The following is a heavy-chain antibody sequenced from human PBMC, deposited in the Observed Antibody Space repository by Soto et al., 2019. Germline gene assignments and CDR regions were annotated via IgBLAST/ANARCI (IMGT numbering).Heavy chain of an antibody. CDR3: ARPAWDYDTTYYFDY. V-gene: IGHV5-51*01. CDR2: TYPEDSQT. J-gene: IGHJ4*02. D-gene: IGHD3-22*01. Sequence: PGESLKISCKASGYSFTSYWIGWVRQISGKGLEWMGITYPEDSQTLYSPSFQGQVTISVDKSISTVYLQWSSLKASDTAMYYCARPAWDYDTTYYFDYWGQGTLVTVSS. CDR1: GYSFTSYW.